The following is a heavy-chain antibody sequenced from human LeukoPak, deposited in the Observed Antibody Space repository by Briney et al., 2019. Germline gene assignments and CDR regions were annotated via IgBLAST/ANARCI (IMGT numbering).Heavy chain of an antibody. CDR2: IHYSVIY. J-gene: IGHJ3*02. CDR1: GDSITSYP. V-gene: IGHV4-59*12. CDR3: AKWSDSKRAFDI. D-gene: IGHD3-3*01. Sequence: SETLSLTCTVSGDSITSYPWNWIRQSPGKGLEWIGFIHYSVIYTYNPSLRSRVTMYVDRSKNQFSLTVSSVTPADTANYYCAKWSDSKRAFDIWGQGTMVTVSS.